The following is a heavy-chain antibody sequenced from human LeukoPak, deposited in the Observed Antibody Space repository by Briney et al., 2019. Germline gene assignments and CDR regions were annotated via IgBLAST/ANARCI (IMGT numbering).Heavy chain of an antibody. CDR2: INAGNGNT. CDR1: GYTFTSYA. V-gene: IGHV1-3*01. J-gene: IGHJ4*02. D-gene: IGHD2-21*02. CDR3: ARKNYGDRHPYDY. Sequence: ASVKVSCKASGYTFTSYAMHWVRQAPGQRLEWMGWINAGNGNTKYSQKFQGRVTFTRDTSASIAYIELSSLTSEDTAIYYCARKNYGDRHPYDYWGQGTLVTVSS.